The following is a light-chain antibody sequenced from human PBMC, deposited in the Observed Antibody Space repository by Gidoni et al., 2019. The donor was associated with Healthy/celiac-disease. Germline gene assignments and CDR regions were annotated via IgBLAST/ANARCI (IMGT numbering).Light chain of an antibody. V-gene: IGKV1-39*01. Sequence: IQLTQSPSSLSASVGERVTITCRASQSISSSSNCYQQKPGKDPKLLIYAASSRRSGVPSKISSSGSGTEFTLTISSRQPEDVATDYCRQSYSTPITFGQGTKLEIK. J-gene: IGKJ2*01. CDR3: RQSYSTPIT. CDR1: QSISSS. CDR2: AAS.